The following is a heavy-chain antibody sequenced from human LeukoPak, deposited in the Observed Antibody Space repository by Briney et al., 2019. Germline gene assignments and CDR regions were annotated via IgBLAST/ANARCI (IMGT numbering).Heavy chain of an antibody. Sequence: GGSLRLSCAASGFTFSSYEMNWVRQAPGKGLEWVSYISSSGSTIYYADSVKGRFTISRDNAKNSLYLQMNSLRAEDTAVYYCARDDRCSVRFQVLGATGPRYYYYGMDVWGQGTTVTVSS. V-gene: IGHV3-48*03. CDR2: ISSSGSTI. CDR1: GFTFSSYE. D-gene: IGHD1-26*01. CDR3: ARDDRCSVRFQVLGATGPRYYYYGMDV. J-gene: IGHJ6*02.